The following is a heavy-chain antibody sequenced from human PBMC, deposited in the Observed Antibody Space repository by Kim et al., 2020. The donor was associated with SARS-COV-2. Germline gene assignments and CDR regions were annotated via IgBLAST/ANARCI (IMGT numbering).Heavy chain of an antibody. V-gene: IGHV3-53*01. CDR2: IYSGGST. Sequence: GGSLRLSCAASGFTVSSNYMSWVRQAPGKGLEWVSVIYSGGSTYYADSVKGRFTISRDNSKNTLYLQMNSLRAEDTAVYYCARGSAAAASGIFYYFDYWGQGTLVTVSS. D-gene: IGHD6-13*01. CDR1: GFTVSSNY. J-gene: IGHJ4*02. CDR3: ARGSAAAASGIFYYFDY.